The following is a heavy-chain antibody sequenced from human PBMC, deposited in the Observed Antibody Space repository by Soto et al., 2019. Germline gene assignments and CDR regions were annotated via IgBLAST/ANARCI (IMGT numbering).Heavy chain of an antibody. Sequence: WGPLRLSCAASEFTFSRYWMHWIRQATGKGLVWVSRISSYGSDTHYADSVKGRFTISRDNAKNTLYLQMNSLRAEDTAVYFCASNYAYAEGYYWYGIDVWGQGTTVTVSS. D-gene: IGHD3-16*01. V-gene: IGHV3-74*01. CDR3: ASNYAYAEGYYWYGIDV. CDR1: EFTFSRYW. CDR2: ISSYGSDT. J-gene: IGHJ6*02.